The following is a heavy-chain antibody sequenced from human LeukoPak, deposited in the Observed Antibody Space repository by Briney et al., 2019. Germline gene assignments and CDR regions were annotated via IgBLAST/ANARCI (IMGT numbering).Heavy chain of an antibody. V-gene: IGHV4-39*01. J-gene: IGHJ4*02. D-gene: IGHD5-18*01. CDR3: AIRGIQLWLPLDY. Sequence: SETLSLTCTVSGGSISRSSYYWGWIRQPPGKGLEWIGSIYYSGSTYYNPSLKSRVTISVDTSKNQFSLKLSSVTAADTAVYYCAIRGIQLWLPLDYWGQGTLVTVSS. CDR2: IYYSGST. CDR1: GGSISRSSYY.